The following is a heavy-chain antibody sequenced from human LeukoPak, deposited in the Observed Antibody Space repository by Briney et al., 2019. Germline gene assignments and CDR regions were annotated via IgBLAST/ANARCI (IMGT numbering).Heavy chain of an antibody. CDR3: TVWGYYYYYYMDV. CDR2: IRSKANSYAT. CDR1: GFTLSGSA. Sequence: GSLRLSCAASGFTLSGSAMHWVRQASGKGLEWVGRIRSKANSYATAYAASVKGRFTISRDDSKNTAYLQMNSLKTEDTAVYYCTVWGYYYYYYMDVWGKGTTVTISS. V-gene: IGHV3-73*01. J-gene: IGHJ6*03. D-gene: IGHD3-16*01.